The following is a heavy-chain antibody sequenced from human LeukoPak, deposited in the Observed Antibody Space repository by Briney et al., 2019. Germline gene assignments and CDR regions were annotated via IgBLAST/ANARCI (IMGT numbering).Heavy chain of an antibody. CDR2: ISSSGSTI. J-gene: IGHJ3*02. V-gene: IGHV3-48*03. CDR1: GFTFSSYE. Sequence: GGSLRLSCAASGFTFSSYEMNWVRQAPGKGLEWVSYISSSGSTIYYADSVKGRFTISRDNAKNSLYLQMNSLRAEDTAVYYCARDSHDYGDYNAFDIWGQGTMVTVSS. CDR3: ARDSHDYGDYNAFDI. D-gene: IGHD4-17*01.